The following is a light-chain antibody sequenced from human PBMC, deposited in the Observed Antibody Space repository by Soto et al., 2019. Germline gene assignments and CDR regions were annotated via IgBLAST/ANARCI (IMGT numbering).Light chain of an antibody. Sequence: DIQMTQSPSTLSASVGDRVTITCRASQSISSWLAWYQQKPGKAPKLLIYDAFSLESGVPSRFSGSGSGTEFTLTISSLQPDDFATYYCQQYNSYWVTFGQGTKVEIK. CDR1: QSISSW. V-gene: IGKV1-5*01. CDR2: DAF. J-gene: IGKJ1*01. CDR3: QQYNSYWVT.